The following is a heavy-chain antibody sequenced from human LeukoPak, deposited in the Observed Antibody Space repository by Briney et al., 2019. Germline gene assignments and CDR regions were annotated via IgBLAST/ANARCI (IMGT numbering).Heavy chain of an antibody. J-gene: IGHJ4*02. V-gene: IGHV3-21*01. CDR2: IISSSASI. Sequence: GGSQSSSCAASGFTFSIYSMDWVRQAPGKGLEWVSSIISSSASIYYADSVKGRFTISRDNAKNSLFLQLNSLRAEDTAVYFCARVGGGTSDWGIVIDSGGQGPWVPFSS. D-gene: IGHD6-19*01. CDR1: GFTFSIYS. CDR3: ARVGGGTSDWGIVIDS.